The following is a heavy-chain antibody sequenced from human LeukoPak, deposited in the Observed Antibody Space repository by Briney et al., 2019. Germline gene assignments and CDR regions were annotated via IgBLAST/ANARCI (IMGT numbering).Heavy chain of an antibody. Sequence: SETLSLTCAVSGGSISSSNWWSWVRQPPGKGLEWIGEIYHSGSTNYNPSLKSRVTISVDTSKNQFSLKLSSVTAADTAVYYCARNGITMVRGARLDYWGQGSLVTVSS. CDR2: IYHSGST. CDR3: ARNGITMVRGARLDY. J-gene: IGHJ4*02. D-gene: IGHD3-10*01. V-gene: IGHV4-4*02. CDR1: GGSISSSNW.